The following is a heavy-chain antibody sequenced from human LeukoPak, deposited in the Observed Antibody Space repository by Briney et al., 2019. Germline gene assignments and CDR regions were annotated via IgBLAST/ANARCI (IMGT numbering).Heavy chain of an antibody. D-gene: IGHD3-10*01. CDR3: AGGGVNTSRVFDY. V-gene: IGHV4-34*01. CDR2: INHSGST. J-gene: IGHJ4*02. Sequence: SETLSLTCAVYGGSFSGYYWSWIRQPPGKGLEWIGEINHSGSTNYNPSLKSRVTISVHESKNQSPLKLSSVTAADTAVYYCAGGGVNTSRVFDYWGQGTLVTVSS. CDR1: GGSFSGYY.